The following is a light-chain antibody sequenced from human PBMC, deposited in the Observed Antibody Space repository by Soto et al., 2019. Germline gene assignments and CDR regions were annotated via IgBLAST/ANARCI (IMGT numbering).Light chain of an antibody. CDR3: CSYAGSSTYV. V-gene: IGLV2-23*01. Sequence: QSVLTQPASVSGSPGQSITISCTGTSSDVGSYNLVSWYQQHPGKAPKLMIYEGSKRPSGVSNRFSGSKSGNTASLTISGLQAEDEADYYCCSYAGSSTYVFGPWTKVTAL. CDR2: EGS. CDR1: SSDVGSYNL. J-gene: IGLJ1*01.